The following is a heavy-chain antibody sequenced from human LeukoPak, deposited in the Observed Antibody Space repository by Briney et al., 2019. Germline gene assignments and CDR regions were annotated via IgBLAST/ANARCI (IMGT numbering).Heavy chain of an antibody. CDR1: GGSFSGNY. CDR2: INHSGST. Sequence: SETLSLTCAAYGGSFSGNYWSWIRQPPGKGLDWIGEINHSGSTNYNPSLKSRVTISVDTSKNPFSLQLSCVTAADTAVYYFLCEAEDGIRYFDTRVSGMDVWGQGTTVTVSS. CDR3: LCEAEDGIRYFDTRVSGMDV. V-gene: IGHV4-34*01. J-gene: IGHJ6*02. D-gene: IGHD3-9*01.